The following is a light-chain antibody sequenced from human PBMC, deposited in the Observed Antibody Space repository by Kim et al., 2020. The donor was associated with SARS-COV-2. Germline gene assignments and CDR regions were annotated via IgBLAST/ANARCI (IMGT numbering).Light chain of an antibody. CDR2: QNI. V-gene: IGLV3-1*01. CDR1: NLENKY. Sequence: SVPPGQTASITCSGDNLENKYVCWYQQKPGQSPVLVIYQNIKRPSGIPERFSGSISGNTATLTISGTQAMDEADYYCQAWDSRNYVFGTGTKVTVL. CDR3: QAWDSRNYV. J-gene: IGLJ1*01.